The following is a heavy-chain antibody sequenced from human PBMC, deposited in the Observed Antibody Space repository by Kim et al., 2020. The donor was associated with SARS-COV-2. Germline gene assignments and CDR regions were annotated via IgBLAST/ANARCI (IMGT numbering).Heavy chain of an antibody. CDR2: IDPSDSYT. Sequence: GESLKISCKGSGYSFTSYWISWVRQMPGKGLEWMGRIDPSDSYTNYSPSFQGHVTISADKSISTAYLQWSSLKASDTAMYYCARHGGAVAGKRWLWDWFDPWGQGTLVTVSS. V-gene: IGHV5-10-1*01. CDR1: GYSFTSYW. D-gene: IGHD6-19*01. J-gene: IGHJ5*02. CDR3: ARHGGAVAGKRWLWDWFDP.